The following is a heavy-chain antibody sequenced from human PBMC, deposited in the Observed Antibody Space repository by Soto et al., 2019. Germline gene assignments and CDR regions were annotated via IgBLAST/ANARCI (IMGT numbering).Heavy chain of an antibody. D-gene: IGHD3-3*01. V-gene: IGHV4-31*03. CDR3: ARGLPIFGVVTIGGWFDP. J-gene: IGHJ5*02. CDR2: IYYSGST. CDR1: GGSISSGGYY. Sequence: QVQLQESGPGLVKPSQTLSLTCTVSGGSISSGGYYWSWIRQHPGKGLEWIGYIYYSGSTYYNPSLKSRVTRSVDTSKNQFSLKLSSVTAADTAVYYCARGLPIFGVVTIGGWFDPWGQGTLVTVSS.